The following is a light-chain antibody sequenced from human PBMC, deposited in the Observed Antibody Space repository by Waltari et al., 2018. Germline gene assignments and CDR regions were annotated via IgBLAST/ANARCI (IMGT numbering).Light chain of an antibody. CDR3: QKYDSLPAT. J-gene: IGKJ1*01. Sequence: EVVLPQSPGTLSLSPGERATLSCRASQSVGKYLAWYQQKPGQAPRLLIYHASTRAPGIPDRFSGSGSGTDFSLTISRLEPEDFAVYYCQKYDSLPATFGQGTKVEIK. CDR1: QSVGKY. V-gene: IGKV3-20*01. CDR2: HAS.